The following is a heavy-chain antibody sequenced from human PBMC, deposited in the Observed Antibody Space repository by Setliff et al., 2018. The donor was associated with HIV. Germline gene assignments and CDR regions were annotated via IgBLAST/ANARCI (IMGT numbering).Heavy chain of an antibody. CDR3: ARGTKLVWGRWFDP. CDR2: LNDSGST. D-gene: IGHD6-6*01. Sequence: SETLSLTCAVYGGSFSDYYWTWIRQTPRKRLEWIGELNDSGSTNYTPSLRSRVTMSVDTSKNQFSLRLTSVTAADTAIYYCARGTKLVWGRWFDPWGQGTLVTVSS. V-gene: IGHV4-34*01. CDR1: GGSFSDYY. J-gene: IGHJ5*02.